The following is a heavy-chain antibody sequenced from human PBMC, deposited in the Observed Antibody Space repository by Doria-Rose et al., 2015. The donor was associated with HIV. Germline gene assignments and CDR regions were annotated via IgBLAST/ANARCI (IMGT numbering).Heavy chain of an antibody. D-gene: IGHD6-19*01. CDR2: IYTSGNT. CDR1: GGSISSGSYY. Sequence: QVQLQESGPGLVKPSQTLSLTCTVSGGSISSGSYYWSWIRQPAGKGLEWIGRIYTSGNTKYNPSLKSRITISIDTSKTQFPRTRISVTAADTAVYYCAREGFSSGSYQVPYFDFWGQGTLVTVSS. CDR3: AREGFSSGSYQVPYFDF. V-gene: IGHV4-61*02. J-gene: IGHJ4*02.